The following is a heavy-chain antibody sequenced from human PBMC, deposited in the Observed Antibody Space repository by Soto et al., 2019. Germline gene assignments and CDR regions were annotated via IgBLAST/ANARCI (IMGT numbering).Heavy chain of an antibody. CDR2: ITGSGGST. V-gene: IGHV3-23*01. CDR3: AKARGAMVRGAAFYFDY. D-gene: IGHD3-10*01. J-gene: IGHJ4*02. CDR1: GFIFTIYA. Sequence: HPGGSLRLSCAASGFIFTIYAMSWVRQAPGKGLEWVSAITGSGGSTYYADSVKGRFTISRDNSKNTLYLQMNSLRAEDTAVYYCAKARGAMVRGAAFYFDYWGQGTLVTVSS.